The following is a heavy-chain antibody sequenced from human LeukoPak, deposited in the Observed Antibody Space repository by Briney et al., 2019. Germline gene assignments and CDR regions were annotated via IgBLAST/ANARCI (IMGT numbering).Heavy chain of an antibody. D-gene: IGHD7-27*01. CDR3: ARVGTDQYYYYYMDV. CDR2: IYYSGST. CDR1: GGSISSYY. J-gene: IGHJ6*03. V-gene: IGHV4-59*01. Sequence: SETLSLTCTVSGGSISSYYWSWIRQSPGKGLEWIGYIYYSGSTNYNPSLKSRVTISVDTSKNQFSLRLSSVTAADTAVYYCARVGTDQYYYYYMDVWGKGTTVTVSS.